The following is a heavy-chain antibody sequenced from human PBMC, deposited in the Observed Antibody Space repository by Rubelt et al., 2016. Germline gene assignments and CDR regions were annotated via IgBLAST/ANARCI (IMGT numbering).Heavy chain of an antibody. CDR2: IYYSGST. CDR1: GGSFSGYY. CDR3: ARIVVVPAAIVPVYYGMDV. J-gene: IGHJ6*02. D-gene: IGHD2-2*02. V-gene: IGHV4-34*01. Sequence: QVQLQQWGAGLLKPSETLSLTCAVYGGSFSGYYWSWIRQPPGKGLEWIGSIYYSGSTYYNPSLKVRVPFSVDTSKTPFSLRLSSVTAADTAVYYCARIVVVPAAIVPVYYGMDVWGQGTTVTVSS.